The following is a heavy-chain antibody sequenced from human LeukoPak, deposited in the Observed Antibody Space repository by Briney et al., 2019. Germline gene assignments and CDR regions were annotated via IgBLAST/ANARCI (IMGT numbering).Heavy chain of an antibody. J-gene: IGHJ3*02. CDR2: ISYDGSNK. CDR1: GFTFSSYA. Sequence: GRSLRLSCAASGFTFSSYAMHWVRQAPGKGLEWVAVISYDGSNKYYADSVKGRFTISRDNSKNTLYPQMNSLRAEDTAVYYCARGADTAMGAAFDIWGQGTMVTASS. D-gene: IGHD5-18*01. CDR3: ARGADTAMGAAFDI. V-gene: IGHV3-30*04.